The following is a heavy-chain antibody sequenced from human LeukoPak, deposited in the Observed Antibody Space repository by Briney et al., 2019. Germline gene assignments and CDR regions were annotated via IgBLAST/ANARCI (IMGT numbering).Heavy chain of an antibody. D-gene: IGHD2-2*02. V-gene: IGHV4-59*01. Sequence: SETLSLTCTVSGGSISSYYWSWIRQPPGKGLEWIGYYSGSTNYNPSLKSRVTISVDTSKSQFSLKLSSVTAADTAVYYCAREGCSSTSCYRNGFDPWGQGTLVTVSS. J-gene: IGHJ5*02. CDR3: AREGCSSTSCYRNGFDP. CDR1: GGSISSYY. CDR2: YSGST.